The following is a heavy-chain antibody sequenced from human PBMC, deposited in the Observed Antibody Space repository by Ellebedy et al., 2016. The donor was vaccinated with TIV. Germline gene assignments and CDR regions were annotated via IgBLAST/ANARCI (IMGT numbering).Heavy chain of an antibody. CDR2: IYPGDSET. D-gene: IGHD5-18*01. V-gene: IGHV5-51*01. CDR3: ARPLGDSYGYHGMDV. J-gene: IGHJ6*02. Sequence: GESLKISCKGSGYIFTSYWIGCVRQMPGKGLEWMGIIYPGDSETIYSPSFQGQVTMSADRSINTAYLQWSSLKASDTAIYYCARPLGDSYGYHGMDVWGQGTTVTVSS. CDR1: GYIFTSYW.